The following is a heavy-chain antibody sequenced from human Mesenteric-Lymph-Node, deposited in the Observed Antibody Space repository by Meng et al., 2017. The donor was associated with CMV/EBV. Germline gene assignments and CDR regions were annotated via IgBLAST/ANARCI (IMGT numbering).Heavy chain of an antibody. V-gene: IGHV3-30*04. J-gene: IGHJ4*02. CDR2: ISYDGSNK. CDR1: GFTFSSYA. D-gene: IGHD3-16*01. CDR3: ATGYINAYEY. Sequence: GESLKISCAASGFTFSSYAMHWVRQAPGKGLEWVAVISYDGSNKYYADSVKGRFTISRDNAKNTIYLQMNNLGAEDTAVYYCATGYINAYEYWGQGTLVTVSS.